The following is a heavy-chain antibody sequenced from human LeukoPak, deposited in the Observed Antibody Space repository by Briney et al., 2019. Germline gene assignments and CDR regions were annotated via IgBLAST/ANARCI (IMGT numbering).Heavy chain of an antibody. D-gene: IGHD3-22*01. J-gene: IGHJ3*02. CDR1: GYTFTSYD. CDR2: MNPNSGNT. CDR3: ARGPYYYDSSGYNAFDI. Sequence: ASVKVSCKASGYTFTSYDINWVRQATGQGLEWMVWMNPNSGNTGYAQKLQGRVTMTRNTSISTAYMELSSLSSEDTAVYYCARGPYYYDSSGYNAFDIWGQGTMVTVSS. V-gene: IGHV1-8*01.